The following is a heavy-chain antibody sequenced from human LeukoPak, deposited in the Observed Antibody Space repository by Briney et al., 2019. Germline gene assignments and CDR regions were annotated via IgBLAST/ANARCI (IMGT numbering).Heavy chain of an antibody. CDR1: GGTFSSYA. CDR2: IIPIFGTA. CDR3: ARILKRRSSWFDP. J-gene: IGHJ5*02. V-gene: IGHV1-69*05. D-gene: IGHD3-10*01. Sequence: SVKVSCKASGGTFSSYAISWVRQAPGQGLEWMGRIIPIFGTANYAQKLQGRVTMTTDTSTSTAYMELRSLRSDDTAVYYCARILKRRSSWFDPWGQGTLVTVSS.